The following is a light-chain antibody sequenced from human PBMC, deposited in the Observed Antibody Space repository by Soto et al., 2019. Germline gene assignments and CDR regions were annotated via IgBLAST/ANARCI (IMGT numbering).Light chain of an antibody. CDR3: QQRSNWPWT. V-gene: IGKV3D-20*02. CDR1: QTISSNF. J-gene: IGKJ1*01. Sequence: EIVLTQSPGTLSLSPGDTATLSCRASQTISSNFLAWYQQKPGQAPRLLIYTVSTRATGIPDRFSGSGSGADFTLTIRGLEPEDFAVYYCQQRSNWPWTFGQGTKVDIK. CDR2: TVS.